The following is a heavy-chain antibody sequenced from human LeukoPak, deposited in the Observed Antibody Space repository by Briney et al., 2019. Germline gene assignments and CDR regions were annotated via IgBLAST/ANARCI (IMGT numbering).Heavy chain of an antibody. CDR1: GYTFSSYG. Sequence: ASVKVSCKASGYTFSSYGVSWVRQAPGQGLEWMGWISAYNDNTNYAQKLQGRVTMTTDTSTRTAYMELRSLRSDDTAVYYCARRADRVNWFDPWGQGTLVTVSS. CDR2: ISAYNDNT. CDR3: ARRADRVNWFDP. D-gene: IGHD3-10*01. V-gene: IGHV1-18*01. J-gene: IGHJ5*02.